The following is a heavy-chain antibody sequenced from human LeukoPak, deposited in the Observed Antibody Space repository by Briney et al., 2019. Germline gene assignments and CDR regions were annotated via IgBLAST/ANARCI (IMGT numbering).Heavy chain of an antibody. CDR1: GYCISSGYY. J-gene: IGHJ6*04. CDR3: ARGSGLYKYGSGSMDV. D-gene: IGHD3-10*01. Sequence: PSETLSLTCAVSGYCISSGYYWGWIRQPPGKGLEWIGSIYHSGSTYYNPSLKSRVTISVDTSKNQFSLKLSSVTAADTAVYYCARGSGLYKYGSGSMDVWGKGTTVTVSS. CDR2: IYHSGST. V-gene: IGHV4-38-2*01.